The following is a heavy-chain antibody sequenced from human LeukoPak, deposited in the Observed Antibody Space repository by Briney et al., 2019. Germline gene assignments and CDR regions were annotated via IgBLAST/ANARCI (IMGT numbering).Heavy chain of an antibody. V-gene: IGHV3-53*01. D-gene: IGHD1-26*01. CDR2: IYSGGST. CDR1: GFTFSSYA. CDR3: ARGWDSLDY. Sequence: GGSLRLSCAASGFTFSSYAMSWVRQAPGKGLEWVSVIYSGGSTYYADSVKGRFTISRDNSKNTLYLQMNSLRAEDTAVYYCARGWDSLDYWGQGTLVTVSS. J-gene: IGHJ4*02.